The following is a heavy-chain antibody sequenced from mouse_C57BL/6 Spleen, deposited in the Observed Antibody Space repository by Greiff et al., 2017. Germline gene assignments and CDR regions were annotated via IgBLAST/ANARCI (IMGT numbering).Heavy chain of an antibody. CDR3: AIGYGSSYENFDY. J-gene: IGHJ2*01. D-gene: IGHD1-1*01. V-gene: IGHV1-55*01. CDR2: IYPGSGST. CDR1: GYTFTSYW. Sequence: QVQLQQPGAELVKPGASVKMSCKASGYTFTSYWITWVKQRPGKGLEWIGDIYPGSGSTNYNEKFKSKATLTVDTSSSTAYMQLSSLTSEDAAVYDCAIGYGSSYENFDYWGQGTTLTVSS.